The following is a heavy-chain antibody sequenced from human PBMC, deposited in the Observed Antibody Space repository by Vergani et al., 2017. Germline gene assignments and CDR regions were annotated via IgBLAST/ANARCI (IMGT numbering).Heavy chain of an antibody. Sequence: EVQLLESGGGFVQPGGSLRLSCAASGFTFSSYAMSWVRQAPGKGLEWVSAISGSGGSTYYADSVKGRFTISRDNSKNTLYLQMNSLRAEDTAVYYCAKXGEGYSYGYRHFDYWGQGTLVTVSS. CDR1: GFTFSSYA. CDR3: AKXGEGYSYGYRHFDY. V-gene: IGHV3-23*01. CDR2: ISGSGGST. J-gene: IGHJ4*02. D-gene: IGHD5-18*01.